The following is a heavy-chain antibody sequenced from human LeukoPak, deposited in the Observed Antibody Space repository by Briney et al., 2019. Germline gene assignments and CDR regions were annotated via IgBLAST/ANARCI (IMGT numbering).Heavy chain of an antibody. CDR2: LYSGGST. CDR3: ASRDKGYYYGMDV. CDR1: GFTLSGNY. Sequence: GGSLRLSCAASGFTLSGNYMSWVRQAPGKGLEWVSLLYSGGSTYYAASVNGRFSISRDDSKNTLYLQMNSLRAEDTAVYYCASRDKGYYYGMDVWGQGTTVTVSS. D-gene: IGHD5-24*01. J-gene: IGHJ6*02. V-gene: IGHV3-66*01.